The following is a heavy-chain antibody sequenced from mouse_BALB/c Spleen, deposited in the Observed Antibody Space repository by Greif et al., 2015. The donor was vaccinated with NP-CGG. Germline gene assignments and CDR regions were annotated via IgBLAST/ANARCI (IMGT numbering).Heavy chain of an antibody. CDR1: GYTFSSYW. V-gene: IGHV1-9*01. CDR3: AYYYGSSYWFAY. D-gene: IGHD1-1*01. J-gene: IGHJ3*01. CDR2: ILPGSGST. Sequence: VQLQQSGAELMKPGASVKISCKATGYTFSSYWIEWVKQRPGHGLEWIGEILPGSGSTNYNEKFKGKATFTADTSSNTAYMQLSSLTSEDSAVYYCAYYYGSSYWFAYWGQGTLVTVSA.